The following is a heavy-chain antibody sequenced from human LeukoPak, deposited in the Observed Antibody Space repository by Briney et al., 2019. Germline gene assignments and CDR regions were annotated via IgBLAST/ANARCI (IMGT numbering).Heavy chain of an antibody. CDR1: GFTFSSYW. CDR3: ASQYAYYDILTGPGAFDI. J-gene: IGHJ3*02. CDR2: IKQDGSEK. Sequence: GGSLRLSCAASGFTFSSYWMSWVRQAPGKGLEWVANIKQDGSEKYYVDSVKGRFTISRDNAKNSLYLQMSSLRAEDTAVYYCASQYAYYDILTGPGAFDIWGQGTMVTVSS. D-gene: IGHD3-9*01. V-gene: IGHV3-7*01.